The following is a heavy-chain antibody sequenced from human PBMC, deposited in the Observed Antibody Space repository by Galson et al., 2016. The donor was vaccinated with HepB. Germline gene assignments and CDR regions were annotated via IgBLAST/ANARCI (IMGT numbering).Heavy chain of an antibody. CDR2: IHYSGST. D-gene: IGHD3-22*01. V-gene: IGHV4-39*07. Sequence: SETLSLTCTVSGGSISSSSYYWGWIRQPPGKGLEWIGSIHYSGSTYYNPSLKSRVTISVDTSNNQFSLKLSSVTAADTAVYYCARLPVNQHDSGGYRWDFYYWGQGTLVTVSS. CDR3: ARLPVNQHDSGGYRWDFYY. J-gene: IGHJ4*02. CDR1: GGSISSSSYY.